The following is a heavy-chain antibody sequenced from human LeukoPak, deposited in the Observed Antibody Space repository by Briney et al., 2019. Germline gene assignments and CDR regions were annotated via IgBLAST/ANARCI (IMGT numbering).Heavy chain of an antibody. J-gene: IGHJ4*02. CDR1: GGTFSSYA. CDR3: ASSAGTSCYDY. D-gene: IGHD2-2*01. CDR2: IIPIFGTA. V-gene: IGHV1-69*06. Sequence: GASVKVSCKASGGTFSSYAISWVRQAPGQGLEWMGRIIPIFGTANYAQKFQGRVTITADKSTSTAYMELSSLRSEDTAVYYCASSAGTSCYDYWGQGTLVTVSS.